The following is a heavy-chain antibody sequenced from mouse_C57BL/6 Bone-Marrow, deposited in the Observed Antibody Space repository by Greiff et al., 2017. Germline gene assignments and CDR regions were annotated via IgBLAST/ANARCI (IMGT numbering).Heavy chain of an antibody. J-gene: IGHJ4*01. D-gene: IGHD2-5*01. CDR2: IWSGGST. CDR3: ARREDPYYSNFAMDY. V-gene: IGHV2-2*01. Sequence: VNVVESGPGLVQPSQSLSITCTVSGFSLTSYGVHWVRQSPGKGLEWLGVIWSGGSTDYNAAFISRLSISKDNSKSQVFFKMNNLQADDTAIYYCARREDPYYSNFAMDYWGQGTSVTVSS. CDR1: GFSLTSYG.